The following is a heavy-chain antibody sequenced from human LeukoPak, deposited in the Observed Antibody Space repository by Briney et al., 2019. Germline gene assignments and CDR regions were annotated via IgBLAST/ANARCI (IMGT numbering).Heavy chain of an antibody. CDR2: ISSSGSTI. D-gene: IGHD2-15*01. Sequence: PGGSLRLSCAASGFTFSDYYMSWIRQAPGKGLEWVSYISSSGSTIYYADSVKGRFTISRDNAKNSLYLQMNSLRAEDTAVYYCARDPYPGRYCSGGSCYSGGWFDPWGQGTLVTVSS. CDR1: GFTFSDYY. CDR3: ARDPYPGRYCSGGSCYSGGWFDP. J-gene: IGHJ5*02. V-gene: IGHV3-11*04.